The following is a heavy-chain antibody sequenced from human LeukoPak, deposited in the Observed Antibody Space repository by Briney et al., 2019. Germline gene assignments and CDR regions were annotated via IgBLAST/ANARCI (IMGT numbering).Heavy chain of an antibody. CDR3: ARGQQLVHSDWFDP. D-gene: IGHD6-13*01. J-gene: IGHJ5*02. V-gene: IGHV1-18*01. CDR1: GYTFTSYG. CDR2: ISAYNGNT. Sequence: ASVKVSCKASGYTFTSYGISWVRQAPGQGREWMGWISAYNGNTNYAQKPQGRVTMTTDTSTSTAYMELRSLRSDDTAVYYCARGQQLVHSDWFDPWGQGTLVTVSS.